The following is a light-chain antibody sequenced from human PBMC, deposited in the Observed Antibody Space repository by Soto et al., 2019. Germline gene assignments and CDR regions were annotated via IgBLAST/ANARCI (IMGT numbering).Light chain of an antibody. Sequence: QSLLTQPPSASGTPGQRVTISCSGSSCNIGSNTVNWYQQLPGTAPKLLIYSNNQRPSGVPDRFSGSKSGTSASLAISGLQSEDEADYYCAAWDDSLNGRVFGGGTKLTVL. V-gene: IGLV1-44*01. J-gene: IGLJ2*01. CDR1: SCNIGSNT. CDR3: AAWDDSLNGRV. CDR2: SNN.